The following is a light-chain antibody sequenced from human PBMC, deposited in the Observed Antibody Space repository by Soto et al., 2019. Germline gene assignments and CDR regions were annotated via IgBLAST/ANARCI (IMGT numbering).Light chain of an antibody. CDR2: GAS. V-gene: IGKV3-20*01. CDR3: QQYGSSPPLT. J-gene: IGKJ4*01. Sequence: EIVLTQSPGTLSLSPGERATLSCRASQSVSSNYLAWYQQKPGQAPRLLIYGASSRATGIPDRFSGSGSGTAFTLTISRLEPEDFVVYYCQQYGSSPPLTFGGGTKVDIK. CDR1: QSVSSNY.